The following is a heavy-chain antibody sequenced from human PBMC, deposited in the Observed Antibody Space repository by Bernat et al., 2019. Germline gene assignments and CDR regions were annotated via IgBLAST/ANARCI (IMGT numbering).Heavy chain of an antibody. CDR2: IYTSGST. J-gene: IGHJ4*02. Sequence: QVQLQESGPGLVKPSETLSLTCTVSGGSISSSYWSWIRQPAGKGLEWIGRIYTSGSTNYNPSLKSRVTMSVDRSKSQFSLKLSSVTAADTAVYYCATTGTTRTGAGNFDYWGQGTLVTVSS. CDR3: ATTGTTRTGAGNFDY. D-gene: IGHD4-17*01. CDR1: GGSISSSY. V-gene: IGHV4-4*07.